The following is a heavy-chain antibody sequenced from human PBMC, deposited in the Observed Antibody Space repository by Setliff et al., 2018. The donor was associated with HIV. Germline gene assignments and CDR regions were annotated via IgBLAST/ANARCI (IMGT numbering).Heavy chain of an antibody. CDR3: AKDASITGTSYYFDS. CDR1: GGTFSSYA. J-gene: IGHJ4*02. V-gene: IGHV1-69*10. D-gene: IGHD1-20*01. CDR2: VIPGLGIA. Sequence: SVKVSCKASGGTFSSYAISWVRQAPGQGLEYMGGVIPGLGIAYYAQRFQGRVTITADESTSTAYMELSSLRTEDTALYYCAKDASITGTSYYFDSWGQGTLVTVSS.